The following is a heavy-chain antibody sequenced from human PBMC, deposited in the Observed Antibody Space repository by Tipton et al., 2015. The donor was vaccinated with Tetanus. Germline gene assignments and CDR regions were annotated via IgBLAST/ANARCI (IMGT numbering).Heavy chain of an antibody. V-gene: IGHV4-39*01. CDR2: VYFEGST. D-gene: IGHD5-18*01. CDR1: GGSISDKKYY. J-gene: IGHJ5*02. CDR3: ARHLYGYWFDP. Sequence: TLSLTCSVSGGSISDKKYYWGWIRQSPGKGLEWMASVYFEGSTYYSPSLKSRVIIAVDTAQNLFSLRLSSVTAADTAVYYCARHLYGYWFDPWGQGAQVTVSS.